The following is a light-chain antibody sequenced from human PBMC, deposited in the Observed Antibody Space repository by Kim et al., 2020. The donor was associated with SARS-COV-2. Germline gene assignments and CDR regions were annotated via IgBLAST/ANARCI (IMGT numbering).Light chain of an antibody. CDR1: RSVGSN. Sequence: VCPGESASLSCRASRSVGSNLAWYQHKPGQAPRLLIFDTSKRATGVPARFSGSGSGTLFTLTISDLQSEDFAFYYCQQYMNWPPYTFGQGTKLEI. J-gene: IGKJ2*01. CDR2: DTS. V-gene: IGKV3-15*01. CDR3: QQYMNWPPYT.